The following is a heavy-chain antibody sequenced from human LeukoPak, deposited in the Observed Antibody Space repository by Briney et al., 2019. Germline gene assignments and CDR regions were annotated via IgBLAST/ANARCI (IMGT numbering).Heavy chain of an antibody. CDR1: GFTFSSYE. J-gene: IGHJ4*02. V-gene: IGHV3-48*03. D-gene: IGHD1-7*01. Sequence: QPGGSLRLSCAASGFTFSSYEMNWVRQAPGKGLEWVSYISSSGSTIYYADSVKGRFIISRDNAKNSLYLQMNSLRAEDTAVYYCARVGAYNWNYICDCWGQGTLVTVSS. CDR3: ARVGAYNWNYICDC. CDR2: ISSSGSTI.